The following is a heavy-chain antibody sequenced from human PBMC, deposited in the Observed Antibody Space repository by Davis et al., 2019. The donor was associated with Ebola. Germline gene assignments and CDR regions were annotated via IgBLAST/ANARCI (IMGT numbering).Heavy chain of an antibody. D-gene: IGHD1-26*01. Sequence: ASVKVSCKASGYTFTGYYMHWVRQAPGQGLEWMGWINPNSGGTNYAQKLQGRVTMTTDTSTSTAYMELSRLRSDDTAVYYCAREIQGRGSYYVRTDWFDPWGQGTLVTVSS. J-gene: IGHJ5*02. CDR2: INPNSGGT. V-gene: IGHV1-2*02. CDR3: AREIQGRGSYYVRTDWFDP. CDR1: GYTFTGYY.